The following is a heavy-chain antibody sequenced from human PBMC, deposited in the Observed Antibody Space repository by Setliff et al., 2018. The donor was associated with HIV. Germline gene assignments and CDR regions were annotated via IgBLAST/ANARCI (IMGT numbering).Heavy chain of an antibody. Sequence: PGGSLRLSCAASGFTLSNYAMSWVRQAPGKGLEWVSGISGSGGYSYYADSVKGRFTISRDNSKSTLYLRMNSLRDEDTAVYYCAKDWDPSVFPEGSFDYWGQGTLVTVSS. D-gene: IGHD1-26*01. J-gene: IGHJ4*02. CDR1: GFTLSNYA. CDR2: ISGSGGYS. V-gene: IGHV3-23*01. CDR3: AKDWDPSVFPEGSFDY.